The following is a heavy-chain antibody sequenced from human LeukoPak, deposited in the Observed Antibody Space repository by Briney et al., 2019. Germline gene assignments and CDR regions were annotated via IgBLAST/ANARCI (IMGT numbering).Heavy chain of an antibody. CDR2: IYYSGST. D-gene: IGHD2-21*02. CDR3: ARGGIVVVTGFDY. J-gene: IGHJ4*02. V-gene: IGHV4-59*07. CDR1: GGSISSYY. Sequence: SDTLSLTCTVSGGSISSYYWSWIRQPPGKGLEWIGYIYYSGSTNYNPSLKSRVTISVDTSKNQFSLKLSSVTAADTAVYYCARGGIVVVTGFDYWGQGALVTVSS.